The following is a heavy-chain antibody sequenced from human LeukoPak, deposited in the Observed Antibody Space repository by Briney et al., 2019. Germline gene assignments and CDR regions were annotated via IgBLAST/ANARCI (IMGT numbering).Heavy chain of an antibody. J-gene: IGHJ4*02. CDR2: ISTSGSTK. V-gene: IGHV3-48*03. CDR1: GFTFSSFE. CDR3: ARDSENYGGNSDY. Sequence: GGSLRLSCAASGFTFSSFEMNWVRQAPGKGLEWLSHISTSGSTKYYASSVKGRFTISRDNAENSVYLQMNSLRAEDTAVYYCARDSENYGGNSDYWGQGTLVTVSS. D-gene: IGHD4-23*01.